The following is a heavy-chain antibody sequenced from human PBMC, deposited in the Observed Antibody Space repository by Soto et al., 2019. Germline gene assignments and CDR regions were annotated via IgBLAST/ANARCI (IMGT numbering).Heavy chain of an antibody. D-gene: IGHD1-26*01. Sequence: GGSLRLSCAASGFTFSSYGMHWVRQAPGKGLEWVAVISYDGSNKYYADSVKGRFTISRDNSKNTLYLQMNSLRAEDTAVYYCAKSGGSYYEISPSKNNNWFDPWGQGTLVTVSS. CDR3: AKSGGSYYEISPSKNNNWFDP. J-gene: IGHJ5*02. CDR2: ISYDGSNK. CDR1: GFTFSSYG. V-gene: IGHV3-30*18.